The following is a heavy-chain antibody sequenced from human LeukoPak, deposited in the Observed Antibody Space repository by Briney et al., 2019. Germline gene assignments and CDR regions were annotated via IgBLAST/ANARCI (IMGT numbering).Heavy chain of an antibody. J-gene: IGHJ4*02. D-gene: IGHD5-18*01. CDR2: ISYDGSNK. V-gene: IGHV3-30*18. Sequence: GGSLRLSCAASGFTFSSYGMHWVRQAPGKGLEWVAVISYDGSNKYYADSVKGRFTISRDNSKNTLYLQMNSLRAEDTAVYYCAKDQYSYGSLYYFDYWGQGILVTVSS. CDR3: AKDQYSYGSLYYFDY. CDR1: GFTFSSYG.